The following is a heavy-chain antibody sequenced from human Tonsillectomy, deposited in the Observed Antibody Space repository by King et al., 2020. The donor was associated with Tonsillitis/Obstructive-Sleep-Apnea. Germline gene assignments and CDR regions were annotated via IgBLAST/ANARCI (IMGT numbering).Heavy chain of an antibody. CDR3: ASSIFGVVIMYYYYYMDV. V-gene: IGHV4-34*01. CDR2: INHSGST. CDR1: GGSFSCYY. J-gene: IGHJ6*03. Sequence: VQLQQWGAGLLKPSETLSLTCAVYGGSFSCYYWSWIRQLPGKGLEGVGEINHSGSTNYNPSLNSRLTISVDTSKNQFSLKLSSVTAADTAVYYCASSIFGVVIMYYYYYMDVWGKGTTVTVSS. D-gene: IGHD3-3*01.